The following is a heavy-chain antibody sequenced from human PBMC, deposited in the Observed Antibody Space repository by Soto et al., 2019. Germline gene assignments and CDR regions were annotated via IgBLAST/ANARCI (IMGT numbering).Heavy chain of an antibody. CDR2: INPSGGST. D-gene: IGHD6-13*01. J-gene: IGHJ3*02. CDR1: GYTFTSYY. Sequence: QVQLVQSGAEVKKPGASVKVSCKASGYTFTSYYMHWVRQAPGQGLEWMGIINPSGGSTSYAQKFQGRVTMTRDTSTSTVYMELSSLRSEDTAVYYCARVRRRYSSSWYRAFDIWGQGTMDTVSS. CDR3: ARVRRRYSSSWYRAFDI. V-gene: IGHV1-46*01.